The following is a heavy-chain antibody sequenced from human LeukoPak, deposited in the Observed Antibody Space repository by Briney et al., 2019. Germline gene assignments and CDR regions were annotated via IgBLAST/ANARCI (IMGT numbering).Heavy chain of an antibody. J-gene: IGHJ4*02. CDR1: GYTFTSYY. D-gene: IGHD3-22*01. CDR3: ARTLYYDSSGSDFDY. CDR2: INPSGGST. Sequence: GASVKVSCKASGYTFTSYYMHWVRQAPGQGLEWMEIINPSGGSTSYAQKFQGRVTMTRDTSTSTVYMELSSLRSEDTAVYYCARTLYYDSSGSDFDYWGQGTLVTVSS. V-gene: IGHV1-46*01.